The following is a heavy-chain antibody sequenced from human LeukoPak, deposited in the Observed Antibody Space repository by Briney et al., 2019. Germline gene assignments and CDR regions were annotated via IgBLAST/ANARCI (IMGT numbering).Heavy chain of an antibody. CDR1: GFTFSSYS. V-gene: IGHV3-30*03. CDR2: ISYDGSNK. D-gene: IGHD3-3*01. CDR3: ARGGTSYDFWRGPDY. Sequence: GGSLRLSCAASGFTFSSYSMNWVRQAPGKGLEWVAVISYDGSNKYYADSVKGRFTISRDNVKNSLYLQMNSLRAEDTAVYYCARGGTSYDFWRGPDYWGQGTLVTVSS. J-gene: IGHJ4*02.